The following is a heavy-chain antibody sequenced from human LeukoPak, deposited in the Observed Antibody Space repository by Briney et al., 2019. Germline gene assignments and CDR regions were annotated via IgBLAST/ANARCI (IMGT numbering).Heavy chain of an antibody. D-gene: IGHD2-2*01. J-gene: IGHJ4*02. Sequence: GGSLRLSCAASGFTFSSYGMSWVRQAPGKGLEWVSAISGSGGSTYYADSVKGRFTISRDNSKNSLYLQMNSLRAEDTALYYCARTRVYCSSTSCYADAIDYWGQGTLVTVSS. CDR3: ARTRVYCSSTSCYADAIDY. V-gene: IGHV3-23*01. CDR1: GFTFSSYG. CDR2: ISGSGGST.